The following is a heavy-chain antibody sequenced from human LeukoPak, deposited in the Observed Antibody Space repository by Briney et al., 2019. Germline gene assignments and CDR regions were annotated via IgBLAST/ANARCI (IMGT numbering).Heavy chain of an antibody. D-gene: IGHD3-22*01. CDR2: LRYDGSNK. CDR3: AKDQNYYDSSGPLDY. J-gene: IGHJ4*02. V-gene: IGHV3-30*02. Sequence: GGSLRLSCAASGFTFSSYGMHWVRQAPGKGLGWAAFLRYDGSNKYYADSVKGRFTISRDNSKNTLYLQMNSLRAEDTAVYYCAKDQNYYDSSGPLDYWGQGTLVTVSS. CDR1: GFTFSSYG.